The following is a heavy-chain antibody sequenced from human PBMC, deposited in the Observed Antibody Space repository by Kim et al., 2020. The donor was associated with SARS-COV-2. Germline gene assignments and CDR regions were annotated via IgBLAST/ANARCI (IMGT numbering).Heavy chain of an antibody. Sequence: ASVKVSCKASGYTFTSYDINWVRQATGQGLEWMGWMNPNSGSTGYAQRFQGRVTMTRNTSVSTAYMELNSLRSEDTAVYYCARVGGVGGSGSAWFDPWGQGTQVTVSS. V-gene: IGHV1-8*01. CDR3: ARVGGVGGSGSAWFDP. D-gene: IGHD3-10*01. CDR1: GYTFTSYD. J-gene: IGHJ5*02. CDR2: MNPNSGST.